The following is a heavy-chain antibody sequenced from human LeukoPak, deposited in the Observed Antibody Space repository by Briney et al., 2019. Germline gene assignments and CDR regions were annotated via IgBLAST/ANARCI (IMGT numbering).Heavy chain of an antibody. D-gene: IGHD1-26*01. CDR2: ISGSGGST. Sequence: PTGGSLRLSCAASGFTFSSYAMSWVRQAPGKGLEWVSAISGSGGSTYYADSVKGRFTISRDNSKNTLYLQMDSLRAEDTAVYYCAKDRVVGATMSLPYYWGQGTLVTVSS. CDR1: GFTFSSYA. V-gene: IGHV3-23*01. J-gene: IGHJ4*02. CDR3: AKDRVVGATMSLPYY.